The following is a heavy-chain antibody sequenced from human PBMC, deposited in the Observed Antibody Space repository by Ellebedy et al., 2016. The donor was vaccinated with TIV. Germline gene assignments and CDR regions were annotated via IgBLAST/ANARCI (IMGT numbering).Heavy chain of an antibody. CDR2: IKEDGSEK. V-gene: IGHV3-7*03. D-gene: IGHD2-2*01. J-gene: IGHJ4*02. CDR3: AKNRASLDH. CDR1: GFTVSSNY. Sequence: GESLKISCAASGFTVSSNYMSWVRQAPGKGLECVANIKEDGSEKNYVDSVKGRFTISRDNAKNSVYLQMNSLRAEDTAIYYCAKNRASLDHWGQGTLVTVSS.